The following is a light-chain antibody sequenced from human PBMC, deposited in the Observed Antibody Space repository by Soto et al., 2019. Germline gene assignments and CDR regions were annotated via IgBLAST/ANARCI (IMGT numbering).Light chain of an antibody. CDR2: RDS. CDR1: NIGSKS. J-gene: IGLJ1*01. Sequence: SYELTQPLSVSVALGQTARITCGGNNIGSKSVHWYQQKPGQAPVLLIYRDSNRPSGIPERFSGSNSGNTATLTISRAQAGDEADYYCQVWDRSTASEAFGNGTEVTVL. CDR3: QVWDRSTASEA. V-gene: IGLV3-9*01.